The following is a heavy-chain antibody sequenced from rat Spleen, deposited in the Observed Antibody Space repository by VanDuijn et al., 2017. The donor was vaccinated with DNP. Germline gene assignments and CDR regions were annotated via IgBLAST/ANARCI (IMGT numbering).Heavy chain of an antibody. CDR2: MWYDGDT. CDR3: TSDSLNSSSFVY. V-gene: IGHV2-63*01. J-gene: IGHJ3*01. D-gene: IGHD1-2*01. CDR1: GFSLTTYS. Sequence: QVQLKESGPGLVQPSQTLSLACSVSGFSLTTYSVSWVRQPSGKGPEWMGKMWYDGDTAYNSALKSRLSISRDTSKSQVFLKMNSLQTDDTGTYYCTSDSLNSSSFVYWGQGSLVTVSS.